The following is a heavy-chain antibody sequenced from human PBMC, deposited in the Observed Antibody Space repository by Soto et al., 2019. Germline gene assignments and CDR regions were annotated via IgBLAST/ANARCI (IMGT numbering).Heavy chain of an antibody. CDR2: ISSSSSYI. Sequence: EVQLVESGGGLVKPGGSLRLSCAASGFTFSSYSMNWVRQAPGKGLEWVSYISSSSSYIYYADSVKGRFTISRDNAKNPLYLQMNSLRAEDTAVYYCARDLYSSSARYFDYWGQGPLVTVSS. J-gene: IGHJ4*02. CDR3: ARDLYSSSARYFDY. CDR1: GFTFSSYS. V-gene: IGHV3-21*01. D-gene: IGHD6-6*01.